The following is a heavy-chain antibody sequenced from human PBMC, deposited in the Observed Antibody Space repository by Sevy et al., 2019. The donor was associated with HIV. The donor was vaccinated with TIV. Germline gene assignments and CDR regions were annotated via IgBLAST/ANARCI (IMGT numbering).Heavy chain of an antibody. D-gene: IGHD2-21*02. CDR1: GFTFSSYA. CDR3: ARSYCGGDCYWDYYYYGMDV. Sequence: GGSLRLSCAASGFTFSSYAMHWVRPAPGKGLEWVAVISYDGSNKYYADSVKGRFTISRDNSKNTLYLQMNSLRAEDTAVYYCARSYCGGDCYWDYYYYGMDVWGQGTTVTVSS. V-gene: IGHV3-30*04. J-gene: IGHJ6*02. CDR2: ISYDGSNK.